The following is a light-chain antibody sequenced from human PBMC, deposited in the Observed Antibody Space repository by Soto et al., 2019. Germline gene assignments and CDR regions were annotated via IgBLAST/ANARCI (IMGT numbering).Light chain of an antibody. Sequence: QSALAQPASVSGSPGQSITISCTGTSSDVGGYNYVSWYQHHPGKAPKLIIYEVTNRPSGVSNRFSGSKSGNTASLTISGLQAEDEADYYCISYTSGSSPYVFGSGTTV. CDR2: EVT. J-gene: IGLJ1*01. CDR3: ISYTSGSSPYV. CDR1: SSDVGGYNY. V-gene: IGLV2-14*01.